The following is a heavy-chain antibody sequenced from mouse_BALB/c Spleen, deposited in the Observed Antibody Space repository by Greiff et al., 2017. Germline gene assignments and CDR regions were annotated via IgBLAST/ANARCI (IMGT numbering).Heavy chain of an antibody. CDR2: ISNGGGST. CDR1: GFTFSSYT. J-gene: IGHJ4*01. Sequence: EVQLVESGGGLVQPGGSLKLSCAASGFTFSSYTMSWVRQTPEKRLEWVAYISNGGGSTYYPDTVKGRFTISRDNAKNTLYLQMSSLKSEDTAMYYCARRGGNSLYYAMDYWGQGTSVTVSS. CDR3: ARRGGNSLYYAMDY. D-gene: IGHD2-1*01. V-gene: IGHV5-12-2*01.